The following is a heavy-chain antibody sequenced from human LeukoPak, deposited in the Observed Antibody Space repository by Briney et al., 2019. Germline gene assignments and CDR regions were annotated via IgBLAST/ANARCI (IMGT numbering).Heavy chain of an antibody. CDR1: GGSFSGYY. D-gene: IGHD3-3*01. V-gene: IGHV4-34*01. CDR3: ARGRYYDLWSGSWAGYYYYYMDV. J-gene: IGHJ6*03. CDR2: INHSGST. Sequence: PSETLSLTCAVYGGSFSGYYWSWIRQPPGKGLEWIGEINHSGSTNYNPSLKSRVTISVDTSKNQFSLKLSSVTAADTAVYYCARGRYYDLWSGSWAGYYYYYMDVWGKGTTVTVSS.